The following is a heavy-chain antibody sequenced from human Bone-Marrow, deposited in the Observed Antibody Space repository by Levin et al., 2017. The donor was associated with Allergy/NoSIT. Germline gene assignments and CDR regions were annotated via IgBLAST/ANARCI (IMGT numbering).Heavy chain of an antibody. CDR2: ISSSSSYI. Sequence: GESLKISCAASGFTFSSYSMNWVRQAPGKGLEWVSSISSSSSYIYYADSVKGRFTISRDNAKNSLYLQMNSLRAEDTAVYYCARDLGGESSSWPVDYWGQGTLVTVSS. CDR3: ARDLGGESSSWPVDY. V-gene: IGHV3-21*01. CDR1: GFTFSSYS. D-gene: IGHD6-13*01. J-gene: IGHJ4*02.